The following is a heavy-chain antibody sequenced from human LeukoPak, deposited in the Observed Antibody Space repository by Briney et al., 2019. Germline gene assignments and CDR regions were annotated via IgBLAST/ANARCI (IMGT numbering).Heavy chain of an antibody. J-gene: IGHJ3*02. CDR3: ARGNWGEAFDI. CDR1: GGSITNLDYY. V-gene: IGHV4-4*07. Sequence: PSETLSLTCTVSGGSITNLDYYWTWIRQPAGKRLEWIGRIYTSGSTNYNPSLKSRVTMSVDTSKNQFSLKLSSVTAADTAVYYCARGNWGEAFDIWGQGTMVTVSS. D-gene: IGHD7-27*01. CDR2: IYTSGST.